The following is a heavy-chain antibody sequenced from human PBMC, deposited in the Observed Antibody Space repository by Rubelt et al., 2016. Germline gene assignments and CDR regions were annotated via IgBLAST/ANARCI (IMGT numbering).Heavy chain of an antibody. CDR2: IKRDGTTK. D-gene: IGHD6-19*01. J-gene: IGHJ4*02. CDR3: AKALASSAWQDFAY. Sequence: GLVQPGGSLRICCAGSGFIFSKYWMSWVRQAPGKGLEWVANIKRDGTTKYYVDSVKGRFTISRDNSKKTLYLQMNSLRAEDTAVYYCAKALASSAWQDFAYWGQGTLVTVSS. V-gene: IGHV3-7*03. CDR1: GFIFSKYW.